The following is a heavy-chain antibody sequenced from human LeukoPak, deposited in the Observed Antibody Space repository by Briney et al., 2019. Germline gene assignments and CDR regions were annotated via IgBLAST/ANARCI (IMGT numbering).Heavy chain of an antibody. CDR1: GFTISDYY. D-gene: IGHD2-15*01. V-gene: IGHV3-11*01. CDR3: AKNGDRGAYCTGGTCYPYFYYYMDV. CDR2: ISNSGSTI. J-gene: IGHJ6*03. Sequence: PGGSLRLSCAASGFTISDYYMTWIRQAPGKGLEWVSFISNSGSTIYYADSVKGRFTISRDNAKNSLYLQMNSLRAEDTAIYYCAKNGDRGAYCTGGTCYPYFYYYMDVWGKGTTVTI.